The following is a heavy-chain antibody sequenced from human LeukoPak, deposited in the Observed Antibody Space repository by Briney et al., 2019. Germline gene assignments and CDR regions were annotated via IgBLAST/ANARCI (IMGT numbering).Heavy chain of an antibody. CDR3: ARQLRTVVQGGWFDP. D-gene: IGHD2-2*01. V-gene: IGHV4-30-4*08. J-gene: IGHJ5*02. CDR1: GGSISSGYYY. CDR2: IYHSGST. Sequence: SETLSLTCTVSGGSISSGYYYWSWIRQPPGKGLEWIGYIYHSGSTYYNPSLKSQITISVDTSKNQFSLKLSSVTAADTAVYYCARQLRTVVQGGWFDPWGQGTLVTVSS.